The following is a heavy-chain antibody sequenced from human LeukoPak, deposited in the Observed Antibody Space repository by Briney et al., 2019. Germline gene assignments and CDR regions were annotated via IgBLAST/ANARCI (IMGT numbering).Heavy chain of an antibody. CDR1: GYTFTSYD. CDR3: ARNLPATGDFDC. D-gene: IGHD3-10*01. V-gene: IGHV1-8*01. Sequence: ASVTVSCKASGYTFTSYDFNWVRQATGQGLEWLGWMNPSSGNTGYAQKFQGRVTMTRNTSISTAYMELSSLRSEDTAVYYCARNLPATGDFDCWGQGTLVTVSS. CDR2: MNPSSGNT. J-gene: IGHJ4*02.